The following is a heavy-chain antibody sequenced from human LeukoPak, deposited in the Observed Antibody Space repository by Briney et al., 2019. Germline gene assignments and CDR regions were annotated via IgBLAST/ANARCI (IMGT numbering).Heavy chain of an antibody. V-gene: IGHV3-48*03. CDR2: ISSSGSTI. J-gene: IGHJ6*02. Sequence: AGGSLRLSCAASGFTFSSYEMNWVRQAPGKGLEWVSYISSSGSTIYYADSVKGRFTISRDNAKNSLYLQMNSLRAEDTAVYYCAGTITLYYYGMDVWGQGTTVTVSS. CDR1: GFTFSSYE. CDR3: AGTITLYYYGMDV. D-gene: IGHD5-24*01.